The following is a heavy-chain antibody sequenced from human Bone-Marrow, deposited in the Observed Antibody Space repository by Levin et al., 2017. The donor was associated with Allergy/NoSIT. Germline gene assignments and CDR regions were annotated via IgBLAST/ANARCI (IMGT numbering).Heavy chain of an antibody. CDR3: ARGGGRGYDYYFDY. D-gene: IGHD5-12*01. J-gene: IGHJ4*02. CDR1: GFTVSSNY. Sequence: GGSLRLSCAASGFTVSSNYMSWVRQAPGKGLEWVSVIYSGGSTYYADSVKGRFTISRDNSKNTLYLQMNSLRAEDTAVYYCARGGGRGYDYYFDYWGQGTLVTVSS. CDR2: IYSGGST. V-gene: IGHV3-53*01.